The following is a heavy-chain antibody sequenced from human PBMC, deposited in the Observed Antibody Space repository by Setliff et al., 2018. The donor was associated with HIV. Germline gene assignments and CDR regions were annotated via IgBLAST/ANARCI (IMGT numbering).Heavy chain of an antibody. CDR2: IYYSGST. V-gene: IGHV4-39*01. D-gene: IGHD3-3*01. J-gene: IGHJ6*03. CDR1: GGSISSSRYY. Sequence: SSETLSLTCTVSGGSISSSRYYWGWIRQPPGKGLDWIGYIYYSGSTYYNPSLKSRVTISLDTTTNQFALKLSSVTAADTAVYYCARLEYYYYMDVWGKGTKVTVSS. CDR3: ARLEYYYYMDV.